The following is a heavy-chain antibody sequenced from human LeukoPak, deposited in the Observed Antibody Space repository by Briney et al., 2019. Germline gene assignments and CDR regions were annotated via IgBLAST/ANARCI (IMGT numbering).Heavy chain of an antibody. D-gene: IGHD3-22*01. J-gene: IGHJ4*02. CDR3: ARETHYYDPSGGFDY. CDR2: ISAYNGNT. V-gene: IGHV1-18*01. Sequence: ASVKLSCKASGYTFTSYGISWVRQAPGQGLEWMGLISAYNGNTNYAQKLQGRVTMTTHTSTSTAYMELRSLRSDDTALYYCARETHYYDPSGGFDYWGQGTLVTVSS. CDR1: GYTFTSYG.